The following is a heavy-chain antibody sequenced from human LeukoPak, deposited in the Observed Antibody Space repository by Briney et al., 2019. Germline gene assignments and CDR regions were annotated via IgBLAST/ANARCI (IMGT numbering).Heavy chain of an antibody. CDR1: GYTFTNYG. V-gene: IGHV1-18*01. CDR3: ARDTDFSIDY. Sequence: GDSVKISCKAAGYTFTNYGIAWVRQAPGQGLEWMGWINTRSGDAQLARSLQARVTMTTDTSTSTASMELGSLGSDDTAVYYCARDTDFSIDYWGQGSLVTVSS. CDR2: INTRSGDA. J-gene: IGHJ4*02. D-gene: IGHD2/OR15-2a*01.